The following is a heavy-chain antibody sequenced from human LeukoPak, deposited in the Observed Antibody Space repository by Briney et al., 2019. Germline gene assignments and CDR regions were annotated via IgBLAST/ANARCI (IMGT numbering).Heavy chain of an antibody. CDR2: IYYSGST. J-gene: IGHJ4*02. Sequence: SETLSLTCTVSGGSISSGDYYWSWIRQPPGKGLEWIGYIYYSGSTYYNPSLKSRVTISVDTSKNQFSLKLSSVTAADTAVYYCARVRGNYYDSSGYYYFDYWGQETLVTVSS. CDR3: ARVRGNYYDSSGYYYFDY. CDR1: GGSISSGDYY. D-gene: IGHD3-22*01. V-gene: IGHV4-30-4*01.